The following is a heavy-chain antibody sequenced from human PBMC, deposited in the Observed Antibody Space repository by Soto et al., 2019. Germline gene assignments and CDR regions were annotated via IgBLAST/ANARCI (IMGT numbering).Heavy chain of an antibody. V-gene: IGHV3-9*01. D-gene: IGHD1-7*01. J-gene: IGHJ3*02. CDR3: AKDTSTGTTWAFDI. Sequence: GGSLRLSCAASGFTFDDYAMHWVRQAPGKGLEWVSGISWNSGSIGYADSVKGRFTISRDNAKNSLYLQMNSLRAEDTALYYCAKDTSTGTTWAFDIWGQGTMVTVSS. CDR2: ISWNSGSI. CDR1: GFTFDDYA.